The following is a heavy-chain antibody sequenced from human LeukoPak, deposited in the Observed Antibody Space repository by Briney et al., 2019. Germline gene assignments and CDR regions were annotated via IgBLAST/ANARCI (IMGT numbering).Heavy chain of an antibody. CDR2: ISSSGRTI. Sequence: PGGSLRLSCAASGFTFSDYYMSWIRQAPGKGLEWVSYISSSGRTIYYADSVKGRFTTSRDNAKNSQYLQMNSLRAEDTAVYYCARNFGGASAYYYYYYMDVWGKGTTVTVSS. CDR1: GFTFSDYY. V-gene: IGHV3-11*01. J-gene: IGHJ6*03. CDR3: ARNFGGASAYYYYYYMDV. D-gene: IGHD3-16*01.